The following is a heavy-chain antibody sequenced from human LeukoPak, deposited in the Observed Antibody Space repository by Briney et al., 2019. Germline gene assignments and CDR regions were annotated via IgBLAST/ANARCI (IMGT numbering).Heavy chain of an antibody. CDR2: TYYRSKWYN. CDR1: GDSISSNSS. Sequence: SQTLSLTCAIFGDSISSNSSWNWIRQSPSRGLKWLGRTYYRSKWYNDYVVSVKSRININPDTSKNQFSLQLNSVTPEDTAVYYCARGGQGDGYSADEAFDIWGQGTMVTVS. V-gene: IGHV6-1*01. J-gene: IGHJ3*02. D-gene: IGHD5-18*01. CDR3: ARGGQGDGYSADEAFDI.